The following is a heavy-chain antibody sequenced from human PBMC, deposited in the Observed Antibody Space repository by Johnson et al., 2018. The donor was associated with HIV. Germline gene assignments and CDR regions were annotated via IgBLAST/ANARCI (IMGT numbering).Heavy chain of an antibody. CDR3: ARVLAEYSANHDAFDI. V-gene: IGHV3-30-3*01. D-gene: IGHD6-6*01. J-gene: IGHJ3*02. Sequence: QVQLVESGGGVVQPGRSLRLSCAASGFTFSSYAMHWVRQAPGKGLEWVAVISYDGSNKYYAGSVKGRFTISRDNSKNTLYLQMNSLRAEDTAVYYCARVLAEYSANHDAFDIWGQGTMVTVSS. CDR2: ISYDGSNK. CDR1: GFTFSSYA.